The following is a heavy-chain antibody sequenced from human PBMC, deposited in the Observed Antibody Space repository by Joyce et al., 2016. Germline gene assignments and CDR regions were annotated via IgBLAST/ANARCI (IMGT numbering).Heavy chain of an antibody. Sequence: EVQLVQSGAEVKKPGESLKISCKGSGYSFTNYWIGWVRQMPGKGLEGMGPLYPGDADVTCSPSFQGQVPISADKSIRTAYLQWSSLKATDTAMYYCAGHFVNWEIDYWGQGTLVTVSS. CDR2: LYPGDADV. V-gene: IGHV5-51*01. CDR3: AGHFVNWEIDY. CDR1: GYSFTNYW. D-gene: IGHD7-27*01. J-gene: IGHJ4*02.